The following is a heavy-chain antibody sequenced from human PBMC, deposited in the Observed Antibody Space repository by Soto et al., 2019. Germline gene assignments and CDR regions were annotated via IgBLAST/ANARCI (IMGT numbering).Heavy chain of an antibody. CDR3: VSPYNFYFMDV. J-gene: IGHJ6*03. D-gene: IGHD3-16*01. V-gene: IGHV4-39*02. CDR2: VSHRGST. Sequence: TCTVSAGSISSSSLYWGWVRQPPGKGLEWIGSVSHRGSTYYNPSLTSRVTISVDTSKNHFSLKLNSVTAADTAVYYCVSPYNFYFMDVWGKGTPVTVSS. CDR1: AGSISSSSLY.